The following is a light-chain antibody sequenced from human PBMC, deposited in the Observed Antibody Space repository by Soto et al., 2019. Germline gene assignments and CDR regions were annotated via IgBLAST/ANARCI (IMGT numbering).Light chain of an antibody. CDR3: CSYAGSYIYV. CDR2: DVT. Sequence: QSVLTQPRSVSGSPGQSVSISCTGTSSDVGGYNYVSWYQHHPGKAPTVMIYDVTKRPSGVPDRFSGSKSGNTASLTISGLQAEDEADYYCCSYAGSYIYVFGTGTKVTVL. V-gene: IGLV2-11*01. J-gene: IGLJ1*01. CDR1: SSDVGGYNY.